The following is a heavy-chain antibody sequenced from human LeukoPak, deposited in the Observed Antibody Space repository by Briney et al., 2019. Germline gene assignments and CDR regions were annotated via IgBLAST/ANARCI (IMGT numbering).Heavy chain of an antibody. D-gene: IGHD2-8*01. CDR1: GGSISSSSYY. V-gene: IGHV4-39*01. CDR2: IYYSGST. Sequence: SETLSLTCTVSGGSISSSSYYWGWIRQPPGKGLEWIGSIYYSGSTYYNPSLKSRVTISVDTSKNQFSLKLSSVTAADTAVYYCASLLWGYADYWGQGILVTVSS. J-gene: IGHJ4*02. CDR3: ASLLWGYADY.